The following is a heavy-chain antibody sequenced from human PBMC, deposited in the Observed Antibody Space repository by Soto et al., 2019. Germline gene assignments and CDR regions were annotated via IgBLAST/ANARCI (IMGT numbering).Heavy chain of an antibody. J-gene: IGHJ4*02. CDR2: ISSSSSTI. D-gene: IGHD3-10*01. V-gene: IGHV3-48*01. CDR1: GFTFSSYS. Sequence: GGSLRLSCAASGFTFSSYSMNWVRQAPGKGLEWVSYISSSSSTIYYADSVKGRFTISRDNAKNSLYLQMNSLRAEDTAVYYCASSPVRGTWYYFDYWGQGTLVTVSS. CDR3: ASSPVRGTWYYFDY.